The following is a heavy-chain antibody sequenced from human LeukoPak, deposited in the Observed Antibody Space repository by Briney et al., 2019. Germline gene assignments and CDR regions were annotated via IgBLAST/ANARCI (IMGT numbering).Heavy chain of an antibody. V-gene: IGHV4-4*07. CDR1: GFSISSYY. CDR2: IYTSGST. Sequence: SESLSLTCTVSGFSISSYYRSWIRQPAGKGLEWVGRIYTSGSTTYNPSINSRVTMSEDTSKTQFSLKLSSVTAADTAVYCCASLGSTAFYGMDVWGQGTTVTVSS. J-gene: IGHJ6*02. D-gene: IGHD2-2*01. CDR3: ASLGSTAFYGMDV.